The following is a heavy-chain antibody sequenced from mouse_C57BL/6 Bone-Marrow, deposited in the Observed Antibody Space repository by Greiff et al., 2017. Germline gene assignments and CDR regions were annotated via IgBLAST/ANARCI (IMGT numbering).Heavy chain of an antibody. Sequence: EVKLMESGGGLVQPGGSLKLSCAASGFTFSDYYLYWVRQTPEKRLEWVAYISNGGGSTYYPDTVKGRYTISRDNAKNTLYLQLSRLKAEDTDRYYCARHLYYYGSNWYFDVWGTGTTVTVSS. D-gene: IGHD1-1*01. V-gene: IGHV5-12*01. J-gene: IGHJ1*03. CDR2: ISNGGGST. CDR3: ARHLYYYGSNWYFDV. CDR1: GFTFSDYY.